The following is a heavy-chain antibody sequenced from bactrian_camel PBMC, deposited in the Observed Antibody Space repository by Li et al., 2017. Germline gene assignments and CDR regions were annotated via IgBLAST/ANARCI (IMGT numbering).Heavy chain of an antibody. J-gene: IGHJ4*01. CDR1: GFNIGRHA. Sequence: VQLVESGGGFVQPGGSLRLSCAASGFNIGRHAMSWVRQAPGKGLEWVSSINSPGDSTTYADSVKGRFTASRDDAKNTLYLQLNSLKAEDTARYYCARDFISSGFSVWGQGTQVTVS. CDR3: ARDFISSGFSV. V-gene: IGHV3S42*01. D-gene: IGHD5*01. CDR2: INSPGDST.